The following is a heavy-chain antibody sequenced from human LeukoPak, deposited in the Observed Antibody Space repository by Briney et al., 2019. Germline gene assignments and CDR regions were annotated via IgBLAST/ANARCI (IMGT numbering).Heavy chain of an antibody. V-gene: IGHV3-66*02. Sequence: PGGSLRLSCAASGFTVSSNYMSWVRQAPGKGLEWVSVIYSGGSTYYADSVKGRFTISRDNSKNTLFLQMNSLRADDTAVYYCASISYCGGDCYWDYWGQGTLVTVSS. CDR3: ASISYCGGDCYWDY. D-gene: IGHD2-21*01. CDR1: GFTVSSNY. J-gene: IGHJ4*02. CDR2: IYSGGST.